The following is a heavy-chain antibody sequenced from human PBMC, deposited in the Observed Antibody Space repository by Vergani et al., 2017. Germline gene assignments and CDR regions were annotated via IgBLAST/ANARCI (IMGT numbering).Heavy chain of an antibody. Sequence: QVQLVESGGGVVQPGRSLRLSCAASGFTFNQYGMHWVRQAPGKGLEWVAVTWYDGNNKQYADSVKGRFTISRDNSKSTMYLQMNSLRDEDTAIYYCGRDAFKGKPDVVDIWGQGTMVTVSS. CDR3: GRDAFKGKPDVVDI. CDR2: TWYDGNNK. V-gene: IGHV3-33*01. CDR1: GFTFNQYG. J-gene: IGHJ3*02.